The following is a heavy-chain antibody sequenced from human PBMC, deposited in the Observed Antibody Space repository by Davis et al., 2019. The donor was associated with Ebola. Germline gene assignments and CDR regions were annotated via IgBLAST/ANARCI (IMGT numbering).Heavy chain of an antibody. J-gene: IGHJ4*02. Sequence: AASVKVSCKASGYTFTNYGFSWVRQASGQGLEFMGWISAYNGNTNYVQKFQGRVTMTTDTSTTTAYMELRSLRSDDTAVYYCARGHSGSYNEFDYWGQGTLVTVSS. V-gene: IGHV1-18*04. CDR1: GYTFTNYG. D-gene: IGHD1-26*01. CDR2: ISAYNGNT. CDR3: ARGHSGSYNEFDY.